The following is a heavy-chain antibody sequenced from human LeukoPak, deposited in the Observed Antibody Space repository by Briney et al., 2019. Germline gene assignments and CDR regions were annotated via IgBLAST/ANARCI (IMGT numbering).Heavy chain of an antibody. Sequence: PGGSLRLSSAVSGFAASSIYMTWVRQAPGKGRGWVSVIFSGGPTYYADSVKGRFTISRDNSKNTLYLQMNSLRAEDTAVYYCAREGRKYGSGSLYYFDHWGQGTLVTVSS. CDR2: IFSGGPT. CDR1: GFAASSIY. CDR3: AREGRKYGSGSLYYFDH. J-gene: IGHJ4*02. V-gene: IGHV3-66*01. D-gene: IGHD3-10*01.